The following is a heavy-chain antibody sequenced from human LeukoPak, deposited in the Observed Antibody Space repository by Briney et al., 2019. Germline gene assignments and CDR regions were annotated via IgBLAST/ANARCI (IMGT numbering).Heavy chain of an antibody. J-gene: IGHJ3*02. CDR2: IYHSGST. V-gene: IGHV4-4*02. D-gene: IGHD3-22*01. CDR1: GGSISSSNW. CDR3: ARANYDSSARQTHDAFDI. Sequence: SGTLSLTCAVSGGSISSSNWWSWVRQPPGKGLEWIGEIYHSGSTNYNPSLKSRVTISVDKSKNQFSLKLSSVTAADTAVYYCARANYDSSARQTHDAFDIWGQGTMVTVSS.